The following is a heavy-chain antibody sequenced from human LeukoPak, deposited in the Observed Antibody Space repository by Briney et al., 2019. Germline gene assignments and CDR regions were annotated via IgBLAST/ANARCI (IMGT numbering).Heavy chain of an antibody. Sequence: SETLSLTCTVSGGSISSYYWSWIRQPPGKGLEWIGYIYYSGSTNCNPSLKSRVTISVDTSKNQFSLKLSSVTAADTAVYYCARVLKPYYYDSSGYYYFDYWGQGTLVTVSS. D-gene: IGHD3-22*01. CDR3: ARVLKPYYYDSSGYYYFDY. CDR2: IYYSGST. V-gene: IGHV4-59*01. CDR1: GGSISSYY. J-gene: IGHJ4*02.